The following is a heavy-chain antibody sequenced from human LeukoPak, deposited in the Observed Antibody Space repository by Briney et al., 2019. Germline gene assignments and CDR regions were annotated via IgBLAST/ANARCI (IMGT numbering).Heavy chain of an antibody. J-gene: IGHJ4*02. V-gene: IGHV1-46*01. CDR1: GYTFTSYY. CDR2: INPSGGST. D-gene: IGHD3-10*01. CDR3: ARANGGGLDY. Sequence: ASVKVSCKASGYTFTSYYMHWVRQAPGQGLEWMGIINPSGGSTSYAQKFQGRVTMTRDTATGTVYLELSSLRSEDTAVYWCARANGGGLDYWGQGTLITVSS.